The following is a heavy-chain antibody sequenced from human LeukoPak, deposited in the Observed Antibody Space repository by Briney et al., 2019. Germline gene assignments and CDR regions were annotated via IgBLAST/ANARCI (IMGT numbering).Heavy chain of an antibody. Sequence: GGSLRLSCAASGFTFSNYWMHWVRQAPGKGLVWVSRINSDGSSTSYADSVKGRFTISRDHAKNTLYLQMNSLRAEDTAVYYCVRDRDLPVAGNGFDFWGQGTLVTVSS. CDR3: VRDRDLPVAGNGFDF. J-gene: IGHJ4*02. V-gene: IGHV3-74*01. D-gene: IGHD6-19*01. CDR2: INSDGSST. CDR1: GFTFSNYW.